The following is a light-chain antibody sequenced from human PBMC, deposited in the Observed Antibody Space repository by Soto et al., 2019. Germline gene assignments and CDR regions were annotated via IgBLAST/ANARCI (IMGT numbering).Light chain of an antibody. CDR3: QQYNNWPPIT. J-gene: IGKJ5*01. V-gene: IGKV3D-15*01. CDR2: GAS. Sequence: EIVMTQSPGTLSVSPGERATLSCRASQSVSDSLAWYQQTPGQAPRLLIFGASNRATGIPARFSGSGSGTEFTLTVSSLQSEDFAVYYCQQYNNWPPITFGQGTRLEIK. CDR1: QSVSDS.